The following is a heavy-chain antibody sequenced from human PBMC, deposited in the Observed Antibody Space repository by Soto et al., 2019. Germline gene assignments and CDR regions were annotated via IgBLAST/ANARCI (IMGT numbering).Heavy chain of an antibody. CDR3: ATVTTSSTAVDYYYYGMDV. J-gene: IGHJ6*02. CDR1: GFTFSGSA. Sequence: GGSLRLSCAASGFTFSGSAMHWVRQASGKGLEWVGRIRSKANSYATAYAASVKGRFTISRDDSKNTAYLQMNSLKTEGTAVYYCATVTTSSTAVDYYYYGMDVWGQGTTVTVSS. D-gene: IGHD4-17*01. CDR2: IRSKANSYAT. V-gene: IGHV3-73*01.